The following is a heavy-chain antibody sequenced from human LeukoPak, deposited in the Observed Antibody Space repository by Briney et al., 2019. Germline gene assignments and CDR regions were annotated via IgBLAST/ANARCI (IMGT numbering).Heavy chain of an antibody. J-gene: IGHJ1*01. Sequence: QTLTLPCSISMDLESRPGARGTWIRQSPSRGLEWLGRTYFRSKWYNDYAVSVKGRITINPDTSKNQFSLQLNSVTPEDTAVEYGPRHSCDFDYWVRGPGTLVTVSS. D-gene: IGHD2-15*01. V-gene: IGHV6-1*01. CDR2: TYFRSKWYN. CDR1: MDLESRPGAR. CDR3: PRHSCDFDYWV.